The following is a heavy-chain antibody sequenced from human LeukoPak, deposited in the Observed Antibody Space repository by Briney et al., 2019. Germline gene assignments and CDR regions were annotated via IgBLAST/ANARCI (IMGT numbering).Heavy chain of an antibody. CDR1: GGSISSSSYY. J-gene: IGHJ4*02. CDR2: IYYSGST. CDR3: ARERGAGYYDSSGYSDY. Sequence: SETLSLTCTVSGGSISSSSYYWGWIRQPPGKGLEWIGSIYYSGSTYYNPSLKSRVTISVDTSKNQFSLKLSSVTAADTAVYYCARERGAGYYDSSGYSDYWGQGTLVTVSS. V-gene: IGHV4-39*07. D-gene: IGHD3-22*01.